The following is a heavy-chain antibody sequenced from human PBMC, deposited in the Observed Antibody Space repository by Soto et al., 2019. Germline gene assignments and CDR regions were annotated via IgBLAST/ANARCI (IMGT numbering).Heavy chain of an antibody. CDR2: VYTSGSA. CDR3: ARDTGYSDAFDI. D-gene: IGHD3-22*01. J-gene: IGHJ3*02. V-gene: IGHV4-4*07. Sequence: SETLSLTCIVSGGSISIYYWSWIRQPAGKGLEWIGRVYTSGSANYNPSLKSRVTMSVDTSKNQFSLKLTSVTAADTAVYYCARDTGYSDAFDIWGQGTMVTVSS. CDR1: GGSISIYY.